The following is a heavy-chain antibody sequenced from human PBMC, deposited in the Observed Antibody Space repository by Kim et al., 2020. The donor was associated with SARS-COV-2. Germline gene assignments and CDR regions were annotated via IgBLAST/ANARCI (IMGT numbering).Heavy chain of an antibody. CDR1: GFTFSNYG. V-gene: IGHV3-23*01. Sequence: GGSLRLSCAASGFTFSNYGMTWVRQTPGKGLEWVSSFTGDGLTNYADSVKGRFTISRDNSKNMLYLQMNNMRAEDEAGFYCGAYHGAGGHFSCWGQGTLV. CDR3: GAYHGAGGHFSC. CDR2: FTGDGLT. D-gene: IGHD3-10*01. J-gene: IGHJ1*01.